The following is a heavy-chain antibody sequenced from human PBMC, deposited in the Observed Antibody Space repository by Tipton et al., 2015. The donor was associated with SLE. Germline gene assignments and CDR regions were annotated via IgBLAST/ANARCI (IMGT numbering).Heavy chain of an antibody. CDR3: ARDVGYDSSGYYHRYFDY. CDR1: GGSFSGYD. Sequence: LRLSCAVYGGSFSGYDWSWIRQHPGKGLEWIGNIYYSGSTYYNPSLKSRVTISVDTSKNQFSLKLSSVTAADTAVYYCARDVGYDSSGYYHRYFDYWGQGTLVTVSS. V-gene: IGHV4-31*02. D-gene: IGHD3-22*01. J-gene: IGHJ4*02. CDR2: IYYSGST.